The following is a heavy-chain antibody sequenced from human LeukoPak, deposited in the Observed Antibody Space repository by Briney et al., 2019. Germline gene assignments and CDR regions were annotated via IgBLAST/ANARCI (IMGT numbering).Heavy chain of an antibody. D-gene: IGHD3-10*01. J-gene: IGHJ6*03. CDR3: ARDNLWFGEITNYYYYYMDV. CDR1: GYTYSTYG. V-gene: IGHV1-18*01. CDR2: INGYKGNT. Sequence: ASVKVSCKASGYTYSTYGISWVRQAPGQGLEWMGWINGYKGNTNYAQKLQGRVTMTTDTSTSTAYMELRSLRSDDTAVYYCARDNLWFGEITNYYYYYMDVWGKGTTVTVSS.